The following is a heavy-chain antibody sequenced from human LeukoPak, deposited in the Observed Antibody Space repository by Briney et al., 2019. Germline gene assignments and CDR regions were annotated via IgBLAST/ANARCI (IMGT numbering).Heavy chain of an antibody. V-gene: IGHV3-23*01. CDR1: GFAFSNYA. Sequence: GGSLRLSFTTSGFAFSNYAMNWVRQAPGKGPEWVSGISGFNTYYADSVKGRFTIFRDNSKNVLYLQMDRLRAEDTAVYSCAKDVCTSPRCLLYFDSGGQGTLVTVSS. CDR3: AKDVCTSPRCLLYFDS. D-gene: IGHD2-8*01. J-gene: IGHJ4*02. CDR2: ISGFNT.